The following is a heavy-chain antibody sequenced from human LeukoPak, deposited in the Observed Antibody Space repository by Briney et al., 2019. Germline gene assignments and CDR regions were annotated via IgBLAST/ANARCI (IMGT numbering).Heavy chain of an antibody. CDR1: GYTFTSYD. Sequence: ASVKVSCKASGYTFTSYDINWVRQATGQGLEWMGWVNPNSGNTGYAQKFQGRVTMTRNTSISTAYMKLSSLRSEDTAVYYCARARRSSRAYVVTAIRGYNWFDPWGQGTLVTVSS. D-gene: IGHD2-21*02. J-gene: IGHJ5*02. V-gene: IGHV1-8*01. CDR3: ARARRSSRAYVVTAIRGYNWFDP. CDR2: VNPNSGNT.